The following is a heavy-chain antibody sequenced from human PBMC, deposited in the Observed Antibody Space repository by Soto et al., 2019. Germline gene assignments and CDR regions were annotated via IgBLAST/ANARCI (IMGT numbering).Heavy chain of an antibody. D-gene: IGHD3-22*01. CDR1: GGSFSGYY. CDR3: ARGGVTMTRDAFDI. J-gene: IGHJ3*02. V-gene: IGHV4-34*01. Sequence: SETLSLTCAVYGGSFSGYYWSWIRQPPGKGLEWIGEINHSGSTNYNPSLKSRVTISVDTSKNQFSLKLSSVTAADPAVYYCARGGVTMTRDAFDIWGQGTMVTVSS. CDR2: INHSGST.